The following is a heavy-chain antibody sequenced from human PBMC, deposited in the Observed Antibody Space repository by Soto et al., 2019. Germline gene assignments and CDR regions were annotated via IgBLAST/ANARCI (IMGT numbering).Heavy chain of an antibody. J-gene: IGHJ3*02. V-gene: IGHV1-69*01. CDR1: GGTFSSYA. Sequence: QVQLVQSGAEVKKPGSSVKVSCKASGGTFSSYAISWVRQAPGQGLEWMGGIIPIFGTANYAQTFQGRVTIPADESTSTSYMELSSLRSEDKAVYYCARDPPSPGDAFDIWVQGTMVSVSS. CDR3: ARDPPSPGDAFDI. CDR2: IIPIFGTA.